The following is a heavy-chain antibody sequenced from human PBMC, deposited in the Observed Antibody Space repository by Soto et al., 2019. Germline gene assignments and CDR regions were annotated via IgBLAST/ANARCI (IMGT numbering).Heavy chain of an antibody. CDR1: GFTFSSYA. Sequence: SGGSLRLSCAASGFTFSSYAMHWVRQAPGKGLEWVALIAWDGSNKYYADSVKGRFTISRDNSKSTLFLQMNSLTPEDTAVYYCTKDRLPQSRSGCYNSWGQGTLVTVSS. J-gene: IGHJ4*02. CDR2: IAWDGSNK. CDR3: TKDRLPQSRSGCYNS. V-gene: IGHV3-30*04. D-gene: IGHD1-26*01.